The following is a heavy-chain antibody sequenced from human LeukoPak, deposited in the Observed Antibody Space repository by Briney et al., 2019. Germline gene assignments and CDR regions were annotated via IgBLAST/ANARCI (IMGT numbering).Heavy chain of an antibody. CDR2: ISYDGGNK. V-gene: IGHV3-30*18. D-gene: IGHD3-22*01. CDR3: AKDTGSSGYCVDY. Sequence: PGRSLRLSCAASGFTFSSYGMHWVRQAPGKGLEWVAVISYDGGNKYYADSVKGRFTISRDNSKNTLYLQMNSLRAEDTAVYYCAKDTGSSGYCVDYWGQGTLVTVSS. CDR1: GFTFSSYG. J-gene: IGHJ4*02.